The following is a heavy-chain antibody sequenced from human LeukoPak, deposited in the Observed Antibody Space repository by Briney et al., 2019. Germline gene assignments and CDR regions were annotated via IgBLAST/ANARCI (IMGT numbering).Heavy chain of an antibody. J-gene: IGHJ3*02. CDR1: GGSISSNSYY. V-gene: IGHV4-39*07. D-gene: IGHD4-23*01. CDR2: IFYSGRT. CDR3: ARVFRGVVTPTYAFDI. Sequence: SETPSLTCTVSGGSISSNSYYWGWIRQPPGKGLEWIGNIFYSGRTYYTPSLKSRVTISVDTSKNQFSLKLSSVTAADTAVYYCARVFRGVVTPTYAFDIWGQGTMVTVSS.